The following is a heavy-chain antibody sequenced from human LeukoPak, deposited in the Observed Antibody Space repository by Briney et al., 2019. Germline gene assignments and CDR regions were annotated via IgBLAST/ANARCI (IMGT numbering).Heavy chain of an antibody. J-gene: IGHJ4*02. CDR2: IYYSGST. Sequence: SETLSLTCTVSGGSISSSSYYWGWIRQPPGKGLEWIGSIYYSGSTYYNPSLKSRVTISVDTSKNQFSLKLTSVTAADTAVYYCARGGYSGDDYAYWGQGILVTVSS. V-gene: IGHV4-39*07. CDR1: GGSISSSSYY. D-gene: IGHD5-12*01. CDR3: ARGGYSGDDYAY.